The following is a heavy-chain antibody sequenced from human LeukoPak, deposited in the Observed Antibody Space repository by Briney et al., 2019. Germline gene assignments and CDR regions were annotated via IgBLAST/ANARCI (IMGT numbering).Heavy chain of an antibody. V-gene: IGHV3-48*03. Sequence: GGALRLSCAASRFTFSSYEMNWVRQAPGKGLEWVSYISGSGSIIYYADSVQGRFTISRDNAKNSLYLQMNSLRAEDTAVYYCARDHYSSSWYNRGYYYYGMDVWGQGTTVTVSS. J-gene: IGHJ6*02. CDR3: ARDHYSSSWYNRGYYYYGMDV. D-gene: IGHD6-13*01. CDR2: ISGSGSII. CDR1: RFTFSSYE.